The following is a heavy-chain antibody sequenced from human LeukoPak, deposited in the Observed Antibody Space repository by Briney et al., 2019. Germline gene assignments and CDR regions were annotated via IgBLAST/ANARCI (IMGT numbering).Heavy chain of an antibody. CDR3: ARIYGSGSYYTPYYYYGMDV. D-gene: IGHD3-10*01. CDR1: GFTFSSYW. V-gene: IGHV3-7*01. Sequence: GGSLRLSCAASGFTFSSYWMSWVRQAPGKGLEWVANIKQDGSEKYYVDSVKGRFTISRDNAKNSLYLQMISLRAEDTAVYYCARIYGSGSYYTPYYYYGMDVWGQGTTVAVSS. J-gene: IGHJ6*02. CDR2: IKQDGSEK.